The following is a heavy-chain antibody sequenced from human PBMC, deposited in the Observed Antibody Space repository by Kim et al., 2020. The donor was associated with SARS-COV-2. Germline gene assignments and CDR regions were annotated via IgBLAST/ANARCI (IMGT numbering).Heavy chain of an antibody. Sequence: GSNKYYADSVKGRFTISRDNSKNTLYLQMNSLRAEDTAVYYCARGPPMDVWGQGTTVTVSS. V-gene: IGHV3-33*01. CDR2: GSNK. CDR3: ARGPPMDV. J-gene: IGHJ6*02.